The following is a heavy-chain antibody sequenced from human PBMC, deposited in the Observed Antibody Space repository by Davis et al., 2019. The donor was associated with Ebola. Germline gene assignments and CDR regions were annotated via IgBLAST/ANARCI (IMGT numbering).Heavy chain of an antibody. D-gene: IGHD4-17*01. Sequence: PSETLSLTCAVSGGSISSSNWWSWVRQPPGKGLEWIGEIYHSGSTNYNPSLKSRVTISVDKSKNQFSLKLSSVTAADTAVYYCARADGDSTVTTSSLDYYYGMDVWGQGTTVTVSS. CDR2: IYHSGST. J-gene: IGHJ6*02. CDR1: GGSISSSNW. CDR3: ARADGDSTVTTSSLDYYYGMDV. V-gene: IGHV4-4*02.